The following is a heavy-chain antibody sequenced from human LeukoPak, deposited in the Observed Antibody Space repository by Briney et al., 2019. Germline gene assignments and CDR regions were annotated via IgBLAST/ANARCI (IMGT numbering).Heavy chain of an antibody. D-gene: IGHD2-21*02. CDR3: VREDTPATANY. CDR1: GFNFANHA. CDR2: ISGGGDIT. Sequence: GGSLRLSCAASGFNFANHAMSWVRQTPGKGLEWVSAISGGGDITYYADSVTGRFTISRDSSKDTLFLQMHSLRPGDTAVYYCVREDTPATANYWGQGTLVTISS. V-gene: IGHV3-23*01. J-gene: IGHJ4*02.